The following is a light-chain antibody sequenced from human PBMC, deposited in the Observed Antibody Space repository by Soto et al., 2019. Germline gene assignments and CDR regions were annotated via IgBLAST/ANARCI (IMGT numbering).Light chain of an antibody. CDR2: RAS. V-gene: IGKV3-15*01. CDR1: QSIGGD. Sequence: EIVMTQSPATLSASPGERATLSCRASQSIGGDLAWYQQKAGQAPRLLIYRASTRATGIPARFSGSGSGTDFTLTISSLQSEDVAVYYCQQFNNWPITFGPGTKVDF. J-gene: IGKJ3*01. CDR3: QQFNNWPIT.